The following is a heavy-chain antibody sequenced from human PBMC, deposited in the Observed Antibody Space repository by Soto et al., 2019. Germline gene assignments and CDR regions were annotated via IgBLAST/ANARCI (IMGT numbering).Heavy chain of an antibody. J-gene: IGHJ6*03. CDR1: GFTFSSYG. CDR3: AKARYCSSTSCYLWDYYYYYMDV. CDR2: ISYDGSNK. V-gene: IGHV3-30*18. D-gene: IGHD2-2*01. Sequence: VQLVESGGGVVQPGRSLRLSCAASGFTFSSYGMHWVRQAPGKGLEWVAVISYDGSNKYYADSVKGRFTISRDNSKNTLYLQMNSLRAEDTAVYYCAKARYCSSTSCYLWDYYYYYMDVWGKGTTVTVSS.